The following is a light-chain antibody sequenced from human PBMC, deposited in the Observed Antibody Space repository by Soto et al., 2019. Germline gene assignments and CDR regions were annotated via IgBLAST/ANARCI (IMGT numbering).Light chain of an antibody. V-gene: IGKV3-11*01. J-gene: IGKJ5*01. CDR3: QQHSNWPIT. CDR1: QRVSSY. CDR2: DGS. Sequence: EIVLTQSPATLSLSPGERATLSCRASQRVSSYLAWYQQKPGQAPRLLIYDGSNRATGIPVRFSGSGSGTDFTLTISSLEAEDFAVYYCQQHSNWPITFGQGTRLEIK.